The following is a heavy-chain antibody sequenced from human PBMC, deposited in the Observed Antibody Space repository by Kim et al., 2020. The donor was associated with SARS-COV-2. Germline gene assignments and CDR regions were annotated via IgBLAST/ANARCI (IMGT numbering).Heavy chain of an antibody. J-gene: IGHJ6*02. CDR3: ARARGGGYYYGMDV. CDR2: ISYDGSNK. CDR1: GFTFSSYA. V-gene: IGHV3-30-3*01. Sequence: GGSLRLSCAASGFTFSSYAMHWVRQAPGKGLEWVAVISYDGSNKYYADSVKGRFTISRDNSKNTLYLQMNSLRAKETAGYYCARARGGGYYYGMDVWGQG. D-gene: IGHD3-16*01.